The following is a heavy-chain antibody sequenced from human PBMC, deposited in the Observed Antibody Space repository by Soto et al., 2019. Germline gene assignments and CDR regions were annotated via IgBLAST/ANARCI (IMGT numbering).Heavy chain of an antibody. CDR1: GFTFRSFT. CDR3: TRDASRDSSARGWFDP. Sequence: EVQLVESGGGLVKPGGSLRLSCAASGFTFRSFTMTWVRQAPGKGLEWVSTISSNSAYIYYTDALRGRFTISRDNAKNSLHLQMNSLRAEDTAVYYCTRDASRDSSARGWFDPWGPGTLVTVSS. J-gene: IGHJ5*02. V-gene: IGHV3-21*02. D-gene: IGHD6-13*01. CDR2: ISSNSAYI.